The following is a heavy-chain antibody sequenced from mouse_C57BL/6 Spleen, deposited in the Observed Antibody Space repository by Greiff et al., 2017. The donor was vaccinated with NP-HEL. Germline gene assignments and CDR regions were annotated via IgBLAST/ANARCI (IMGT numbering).Heavy chain of an antibody. D-gene: IGHD2-5*01. Sequence: EVKLVESGGGLVQPKGSLKLSCAASGFSFNTYAMNWVRQAPGKGLEWVARIRSKSNNYATYYADSVKDRFTISRDDSESMLYLQMNNLKTEDTAMYYCVRDYSNYVGFAYWGQGTLVTVSA. CDR2: IRSKSNNYAT. CDR3: VRDYSNYVGFAY. J-gene: IGHJ3*01. V-gene: IGHV10-1*01. CDR1: GFSFNTYA.